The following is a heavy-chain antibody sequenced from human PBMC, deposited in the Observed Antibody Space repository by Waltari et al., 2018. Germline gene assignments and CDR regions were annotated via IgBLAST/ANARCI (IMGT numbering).Heavy chain of an antibody. Sequence: QAQLQQWGAGLLKPSETLSLPCDVYGGGSFRAYYWTWHRQPPGKELEWIGEINPSGRTNYNPSLKNRLTISLDTSKTQFSLKMGSVTAADTAVYYCAGADRGRSGKYASPAWGPWGQGTLVTVSS. D-gene: IGHD1-26*01. CDR1: GGGSFRAYY. CDR3: AGADRGRSGKYASPAWGP. V-gene: IGHV4-34*01. J-gene: IGHJ5*02. CDR2: INPSGRT.